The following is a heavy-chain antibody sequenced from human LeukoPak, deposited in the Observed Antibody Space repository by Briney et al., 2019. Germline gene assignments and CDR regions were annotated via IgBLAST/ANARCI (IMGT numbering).Heavy chain of an antibody. CDR2: ISSGSTYI. CDR3: ARVTYGSGSYSLPLFDS. D-gene: IGHD3-10*01. J-gene: IGHJ4*02. CDR1: GFTFSSYG. Sequence: GGSLRLSCAASGFTFSSYGVIWVRQAPGMGLEWVSSISSGSTYINYGDSVKGRFIISRDNAKNSLYLQMYDLTPEDTAVYYCARVTYGSGSYSLPLFDSWGQGALVTVSS. V-gene: IGHV3-21*06.